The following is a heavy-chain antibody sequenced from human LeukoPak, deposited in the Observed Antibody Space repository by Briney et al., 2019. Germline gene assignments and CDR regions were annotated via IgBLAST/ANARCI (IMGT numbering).Heavy chain of an antibody. CDR1: GDSIRRGNYY. CDR3: ARATAGTTLFEGIDY. Sequence: SETLSLTCSVSGDSIRRGNYYWGWIRQPPGKGLEWIGSIYHSGSTYYNPSLKSRVTISVDTSKNQFSLKLSSVTAADTAVYYCARATAGTTLFEGIDYWGQGTLVTVSS. V-gene: IGHV4-38-2*02. D-gene: IGHD1-1*01. J-gene: IGHJ4*02. CDR2: IYHSGST.